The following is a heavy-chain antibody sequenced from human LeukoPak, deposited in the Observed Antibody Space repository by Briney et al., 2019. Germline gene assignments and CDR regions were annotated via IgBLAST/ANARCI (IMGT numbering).Heavy chain of an antibody. CDR1: GFTFSSFW. D-gene: IGHD3/OR15-3a*01. V-gene: IGHV3-7*05. CDR3: AGGTGFLFEN. J-gene: IGHJ4*02. Sequence: QPGGSLRLSCAASGFTFSSFWMHWVRQAPGKGLEWVANIKQDASETYYVDSVKGRLTISRDNAKNSLYLQMNSLRAEDTAVYYCAGGTGFLFENWGQGTLVAVSS. CDR2: IKQDASET.